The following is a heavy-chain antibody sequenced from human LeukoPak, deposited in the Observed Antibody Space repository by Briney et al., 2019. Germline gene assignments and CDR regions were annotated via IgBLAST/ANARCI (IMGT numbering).Heavy chain of an antibody. D-gene: IGHD3-10*01. V-gene: IGHV1-46*01. CDR1: AYTFSSYL. CDR3: ARDLGLRGVTNWFDP. J-gene: IGHJ5*02. CDR2: IDPSGGST. Sequence: ASVKVSCEASAYTFSSYLMHWVRQAPGQGLEWMGIIDPSGGSTGYAQKFQGRVTMTRDTSTSTVYMELSSLRSEDTALYYCARDLGLRGVTNWFDPWGQGTLVTVSS.